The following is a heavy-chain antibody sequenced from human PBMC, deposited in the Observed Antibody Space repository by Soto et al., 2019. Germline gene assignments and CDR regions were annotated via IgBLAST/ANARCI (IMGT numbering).Heavy chain of an antibody. J-gene: IGHJ4*02. CDR3: ARAVTVTTTADYFDY. CDR2: ISAYNGNT. V-gene: IGHV1-18*01. CDR1: GCTFTSYG. Sequence: ASLKVSCKASGCTFTSYGISWVRQAPGQGLEWMGWISAYNGNTNYAQKLQGRVTMTTDTSTSTAYMELRSLRSDDTAVYYCARAVTVTTTADYFDYWGQGTLVTVSS. D-gene: IGHD4-17*01.